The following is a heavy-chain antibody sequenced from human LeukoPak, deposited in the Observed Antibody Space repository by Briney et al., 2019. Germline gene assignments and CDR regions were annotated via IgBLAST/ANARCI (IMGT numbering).Heavy chain of an antibody. Sequence: GGSLRLSCAASGFSFSRYYMSWVRQTPGKALEWISYIPTSGISVHYADSVRGRFTASRDDAKNSLLLQMDSLRVEDTAVYYCTRAEGLGPGAHFDQWGQGALVIVSS. CDR1: GFSFSRYY. V-gene: IGHV3-11*01. CDR2: IPTSGISV. J-gene: IGHJ4*02. CDR3: TRAEGLGPGAHFDQ.